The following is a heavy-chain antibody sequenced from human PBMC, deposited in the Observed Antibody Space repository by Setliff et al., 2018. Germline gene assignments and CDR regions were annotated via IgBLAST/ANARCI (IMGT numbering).Heavy chain of an antibody. J-gene: IGHJ4*02. V-gene: IGHV3-53*01. CDR1: GFTVSSNY. Sequence: PGESLKISCAASGFTVSSNYMNWVRQAPGKGLEWVSVIYSDGNTYYADSVKGRFTISRDNSNNTLYPQMNSLRADDTAVYYCARGSGDHCSGASCYFLHWGQGSLVTVSS. D-gene: IGHD2-15*01. CDR3: ARGSGDHCSGASCYFLH. CDR2: IYSDGNT.